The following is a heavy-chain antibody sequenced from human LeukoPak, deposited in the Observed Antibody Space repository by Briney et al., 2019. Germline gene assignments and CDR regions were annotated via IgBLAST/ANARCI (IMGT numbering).Heavy chain of an antibody. D-gene: IGHD2-15*01. CDR3: AKGVGYCSGGSCQQFDY. V-gene: IGHV4-34*01. CDR1: GGSFSGYY. J-gene: IGHJ4*02. Sequence: SETLSLTCAVYGGSFSGYYWSWIRQPPGKGLEWIGEINHSGSTNYNPSLKSRVTISVDTSKNQFSLKLSSVTAADTAVYYCAKGVGYCSGGSCQQFDYWGQGTLVTVSS. CDR2: INHSGST.